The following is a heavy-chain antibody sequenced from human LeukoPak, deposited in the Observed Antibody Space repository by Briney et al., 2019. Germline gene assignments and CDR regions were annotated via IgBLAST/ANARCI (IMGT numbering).Heavy chain of an antibody. D-gene: IGHD6-19*01. V-gene: IGHV4-4*07. CDR1: GGSISSYY. J-gene: IGHJ5*02. CDR2: IYTSGST. Sequence: PSETLSLTCSVPGGSISSYYGSWVRQPAGKGLEWVGRIYTSGSTNYNPSLKSRLTMSVDTSKNQLSLKLSSVTAADTAVYSCGRETIAVAGLLNWFDPWGQGTLVTVYS. CDR3: GRETIAVAGLLNWFDP.